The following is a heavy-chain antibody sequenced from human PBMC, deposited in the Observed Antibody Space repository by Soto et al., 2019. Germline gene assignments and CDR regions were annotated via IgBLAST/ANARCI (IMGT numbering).Heavy chain of an antibody. D-gene: IGHD3-9*01. CDR1: GFTFTSSA. CDR3: AAHPILRYFDWLFLLDY. CDR2: IVVGSGNT. J-gene: IGHJ4*02. V-gene: IGHV1-58*01. Sequence: QMQLVQSGPEVKKPGTSVKVSCKASGFTFTSSAVQWVRQARGQRLEWIGWIVVGSGNTNYAQKFQERVTITRDMSTSTAYMELSSLRSEDTAVYYSAAHPILRYFDWLFLLDYWGQGTLVTVSS.